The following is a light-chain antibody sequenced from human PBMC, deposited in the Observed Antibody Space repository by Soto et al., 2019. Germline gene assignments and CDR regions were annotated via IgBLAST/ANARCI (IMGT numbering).Light chain of an antibody. CDR3: SSYTTSTTRV. Sequence: QSALTQPASVSGSPGQSITISCTGTSSDIGVYDFVSWYQQHPGRAPKLLIYDVTNRPSGISDRFSGSKSGNTASLTISGLQPEDEADYYCSSYTTSTTRVSGGGTKLTVL. CDR1: SSDIGVYDF. CDR2: DVT. J-gene: IGLJ3*02. V-gene: IGLV2-14*01.